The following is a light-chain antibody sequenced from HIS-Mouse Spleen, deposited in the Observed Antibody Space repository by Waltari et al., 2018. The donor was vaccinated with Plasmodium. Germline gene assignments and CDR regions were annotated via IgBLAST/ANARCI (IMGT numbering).Light chain of an antibody. CDR3: QQYNNWPLT. CDR1: PSVSSN. CDR2: GAS. Sequence: EIVMTQSPATLSVSPGERATLSCRASPSVSSNLSWYQQKPGQAPRLLIYGASPRATGIPARFSGSGSGTEFTLTISSMQSEDFAVYYCQQYNNWPLTFGGGTKVEIK. J-gene: IGKJ4*01. V-gene: IGKV3-15*01.